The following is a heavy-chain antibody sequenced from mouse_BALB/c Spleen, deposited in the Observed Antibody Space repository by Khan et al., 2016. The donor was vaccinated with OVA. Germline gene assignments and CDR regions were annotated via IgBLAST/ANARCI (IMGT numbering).Heavy chain of an antibody. CDR3: TRPAYDGYYDY. D-gene: IGHD2-3*01. Sequence: QVQLKQSGPELVRPGVSVKISCKGSGYTFTDYAIHWVKQSHAKSLEWIGLISSYSGNTSYKQKFKGRATMTVDKSSSTAYMELARLTSEDSAIYYGTRPAYDGYYDYWGQGTTLTVSS. CDR2: ISSYSGNT. V-gene: IGHV1S137*01. J-gene: IGHJ2*01. CDR1: GYTFTDYA.